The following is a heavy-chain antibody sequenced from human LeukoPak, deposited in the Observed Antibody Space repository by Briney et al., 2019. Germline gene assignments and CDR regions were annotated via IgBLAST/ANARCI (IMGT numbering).Heavy chain of an antibody. Sequence: GGSLRLSCAVSGITLSNYGMSWVRQAPGKGLEWVAGISDSGGSTNYADSVKGRFTISRNNPKNTLYLQMNSLRAEDTAVYFCAKRGVVIRVILVGFHKEAYYFDSWGQGALVTVSS. V-gene: IGHV3-23*01. CDR2: ISDSGGST. CDR3: AKRGVVIRVILVGFHKEAYYFDS. J-gene: IGHJ4*02. D-gene: IGHD3-22*01. CDR1: GITLSNYG.